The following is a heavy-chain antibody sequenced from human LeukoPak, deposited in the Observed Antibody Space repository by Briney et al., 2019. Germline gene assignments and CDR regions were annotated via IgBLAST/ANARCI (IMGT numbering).Heavy chain of an antibody. CDR2: IYYSGST. Sequence: SETLSLTCTVSGGPISSYYWSWIRQPPGKGLEWIGYIYYSGSTNYNPSLKSRVTISVDTSKNQFSLKLSSVTAADTAVYYCARGDGYNEGNYFDYWGQGTLATVSS. CDR1: GGPISSYY. V-gene: IGHV4-59*01. CDR3: ARGDGYNEGNYFDY. J-gene: IGHJ4*02. D-gene: IGHD5-24*01.